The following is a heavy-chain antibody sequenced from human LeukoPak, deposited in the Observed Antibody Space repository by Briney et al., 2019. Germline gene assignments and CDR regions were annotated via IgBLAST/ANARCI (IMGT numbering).Heavy chain of an antibody. CDR2: TYSGGST. CDR1: GFNVGRNY. CDR3: ATADSSGATYFDY. D-gene: IGHD3-22*01. Sequence: GGSLRLSCAASGFNVGRNYMSWVRQAPGKGLECVSITYSGGSTYYADSVKGRFTISRDNSKDTVYLQINSLRAEDTAVYYCATADSSGATYFDYWGQGTLVTVSS. J-gene: IGHJ4*02. V-gene: IGHV3-53*01.